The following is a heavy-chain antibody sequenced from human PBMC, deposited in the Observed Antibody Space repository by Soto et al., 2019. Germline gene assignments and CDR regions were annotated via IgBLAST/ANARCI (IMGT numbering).Heavy chain of an antibody. CDR2: ISYDVSSK. V-gene: IGHV3-30*04. D-gene: IGHD2-15*01. J-gene: IGHJ4*02. Sequence: QVQLVESGGGVVQPGTTLRLSCAASGFTLSSHALHWARQAPGKGLEWVAVISYDVSSKNHADSVMGRFTISRDTSMNTLYLHMDSLSPEDTAVYYCVGEGGVRSFGNWGQGTLVTVSS. CDR1: GFTLSSHA. CDR3: VGEGGVRSFGN.